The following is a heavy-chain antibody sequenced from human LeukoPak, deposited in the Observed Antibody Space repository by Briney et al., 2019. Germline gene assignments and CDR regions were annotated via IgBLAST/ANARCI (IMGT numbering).Heavy chain of an antibody. CDR1: GGSISSGGYY. CDR2: IYYSGST. CDR3: ARGLSGQDAFDI. V-gene: IGHV4-31*03. Sequence: SQTLSLTCTVSGGSISSGGYYWSWIRQHPGKGLEWIGYIYYSGSTYYNPSLKSRVTISVDTSKNQFSLKLSSVTAADTAVYYCARGLSGQDAFDIWGQGTMVTVSS. J-gene: IGHJ3*02. D-gene: IGHD2-15*01.